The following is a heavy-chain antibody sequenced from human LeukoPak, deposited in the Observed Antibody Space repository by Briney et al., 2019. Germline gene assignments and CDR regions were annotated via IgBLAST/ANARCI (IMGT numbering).Heavy chain of an antibody. CDR1: GFTFSNFA. J-gene: IGHJ4*02. V-gene: IGHV3-23*01. D-gene: IGHD6-13*01. CDR2: ISASGGNT. Sequence: GGSLRLSCATSGFTFSNFAMSWVRQAPGKGLGWVSGISASGGNTYYADSVKGRFTISRDSSKNTLYLQMNSLRAEDTAVYYCAAQYSSTWYVGSYWGQGTLVTVSS. CDR3: AAQYSSTWYVGSY.